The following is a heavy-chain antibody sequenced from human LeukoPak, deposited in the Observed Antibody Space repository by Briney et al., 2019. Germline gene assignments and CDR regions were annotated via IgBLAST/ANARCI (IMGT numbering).Heavy chain of an antibody. CDR3: ARETYCAADCYSGFDF. Sequence: GGSLRLSCAASGFTFSTYAMHWVRQAPGKGLEWVAVISYDGSSKYYADSVKGRFTISRDNSKNTLYLQMNSLRAEDTAVYYCARETYCAADCYSGFDFWGQGTLVTVSS. V-gene: IGHV3-30*04. J-gene: IGHJ4*02. CDR2: ISYDGSSK. CDR1: GFTFSTYA. D-gene: IGHD2-21*02.